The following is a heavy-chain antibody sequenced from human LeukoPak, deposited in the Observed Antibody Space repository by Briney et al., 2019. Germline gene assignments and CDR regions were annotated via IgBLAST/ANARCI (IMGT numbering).Heavy chain of an antibody. V-gene: IGHV4-34*01. CDR2: INHSGST. Sequence: PETLSLSCAVYGGSFSGYYWSWIRQPPGKGLEWIGEINHSGSTNYNPSLKSRVTISVDTSKNQFSLKLSSGTAADTAVYYCARMAVAVTTYLPRLNCFDPWGQGTLVTVSS. J-gene: IGHJ5*02. CDR3: ARMAVAVTTYLPRLNCFDP. D-gene: IGHD4-17*01. CDR1: GGSFSGYY.